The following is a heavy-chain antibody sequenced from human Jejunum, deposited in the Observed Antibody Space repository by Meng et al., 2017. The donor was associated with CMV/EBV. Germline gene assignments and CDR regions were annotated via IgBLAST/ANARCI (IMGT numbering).Heavy chain of an antibody. CDR2: ISGSGTTI. Sequence: CVASGFRLVDYRSWIRQAPGKGLEWVAYISGSGTTIYYADSVKGRFTISRDNAKSSLYLQMNSLRAEDTAVYYCARDIRHGGSDIWGQGAMVTVSS. CDR1: GFRLVDY. J-gene: IGHJ3*02. CDR3: ARDIRHGGSDI. D-gene: IGHD3-10*01. V-gene: IGHV3-11*01.